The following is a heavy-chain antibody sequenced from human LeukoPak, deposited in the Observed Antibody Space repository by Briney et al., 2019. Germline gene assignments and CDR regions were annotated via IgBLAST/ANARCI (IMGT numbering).Heavy chain of an antibody. D-gene: IGHD2-2*01. J-gene: IGHJ6*03. CDR2: IYTSGST. V-gene: IGHV4-61*02. CDR3: ARDSLLPSAMGYYYVDV. CDR1: GGSISSGSYY. Sequence: SETLSLTCTVSGGSISSGSYYWSWIRQPAGKGLEWIGRIYTSGSTNHNPSLKSRVTISVDTSKNQFSLKLSSVTAADTALYYCARDSLLPSAMGYYYVDVWGKGTTVTVSS.